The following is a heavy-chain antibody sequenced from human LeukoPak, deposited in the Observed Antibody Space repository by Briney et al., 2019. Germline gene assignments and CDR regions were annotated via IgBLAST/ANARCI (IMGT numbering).Heavy chain of an antibody. CDR1: GGSISSGSYY. CDR2: IYTSGST. V-gene: IGHV4-61*02. Sequence: SETLSLTCTVSGGSISSGSYYWSWIRQPAGKGLEWIGRIYTSGSTNYNPSLKSRVTISVDTSKNQFSLKLTSVTAADTAVYYCARVPAARSGYYFDYWGQGTLVTVSS. J-gene: IGHJ4*02. D-gene: IGHD3-10*01. CDR3: ARVPAARSGYYFDY.